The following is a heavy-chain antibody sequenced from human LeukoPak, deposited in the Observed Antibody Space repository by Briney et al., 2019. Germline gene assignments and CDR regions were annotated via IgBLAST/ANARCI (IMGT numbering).Heavy chain of an antibody. J-gene: IGHJ4*02. CDR3: ARDGEYYGSGHLFPIDY. CDR1: GFTFSSYS. CDR2: ISSSSSYI. D-gene: IGHD3-10*01. Sequence: GGSLRLSCAASGFTFSSYSMNWVRQAPGKGLEWISSISSSSSYIYYADSLKGRFTISTDNAKNSLYLQMNSLRAEDTAVYYCARDGEYYGSGHLFPIDYWGQRALVSVSS. V-gene: IGHV3-21*01.